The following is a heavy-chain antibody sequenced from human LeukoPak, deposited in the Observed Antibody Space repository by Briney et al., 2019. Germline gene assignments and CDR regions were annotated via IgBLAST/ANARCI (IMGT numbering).Heavy chain of an antibody. V-gene: IGHV4-30-4*08. Sequence: SETLSLTCTVSGGSISSGDYYWSWIRQPPGKGLEWIGYIYYSGSTYYNPSLKSRVSISVDTSKNQFSLKLSSVTAADTAVYYCARGHRYCTNGICYKRTPSYYYYHMDVWGKGTTVTVSS. CDR1: GGSISSGDYY. CDR3: ARGHRYCTNGICYKRTPSYYYYHMDV. J-gene: IGHJ6*03. D-gene: IGHD2-8*01. CDR2: IYYSGST.